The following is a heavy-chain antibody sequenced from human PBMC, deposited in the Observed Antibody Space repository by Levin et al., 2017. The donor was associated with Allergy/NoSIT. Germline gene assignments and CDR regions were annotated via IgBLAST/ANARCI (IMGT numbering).Heavy chain of an antibody. J-gene: IGHJ6*02. V-gene: IGHV3-7*01. CDR1: GFTFSSSW. Sequence: ETLSLTCAASGFTFSSSWMSWVRQAPGKGLEWVANIKQDGTEKHYVDSVKGRFTISRDNAKNLLFLQTNSLRAEDTAVYYCARDRWAARGSDYYYYGMDVWGQGTTVTVSS. D-gene: IGHD2-15*01. CDR3: ARDRWAARGSDYYYYGMDV. CDR2: IKQDGTEK.